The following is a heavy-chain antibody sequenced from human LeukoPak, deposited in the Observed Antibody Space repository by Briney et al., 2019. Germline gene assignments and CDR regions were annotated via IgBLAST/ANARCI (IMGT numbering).Heavy chain of an antibody. CDR2: INLGDSDT. V-gene: IGHV5-51*01. CDR3: ARRPYSGSPNWFDP. Sequence: GESLKISCEVSGHRFTNHWIGWVRQMPGKGLEWMGIINLGDSDTKYSPSFQGQVTISLDKSISTAYLQWRSLKASDTAIYYCARRPYSGSPNWFDPWGQGTLVTVSS. J-gene: IGHJ5*02. D-gene: IGHD1-26*01. CDR1: GHRFTNHW.